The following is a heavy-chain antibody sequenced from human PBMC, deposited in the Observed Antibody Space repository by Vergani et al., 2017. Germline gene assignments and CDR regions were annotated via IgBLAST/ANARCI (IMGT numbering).Heavy chain of an antibody. V-gene: IGHV3-20*01. CDR1: GFTFDDYG. Sequence: VQLVESGGGLVKPGGSLRLSCAASGFTFDDYGMSWVRQAPGKGLEWVSGINWNGGSTGYADSVKGRFTISRDNAKNALYLQMNSLRAEDTALYHCARSYLTGTTPWFDPWGQGTLVTVSS. J-gene: IGHJ5*02. CDR3: ARSYLTGTTPWFDP. D-gene: IGHD1-20*01. CDR2: INWNGGST.